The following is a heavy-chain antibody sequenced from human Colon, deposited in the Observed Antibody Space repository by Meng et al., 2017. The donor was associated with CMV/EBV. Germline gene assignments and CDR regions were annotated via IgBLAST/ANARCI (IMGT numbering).Heavy chain of an antibody. Sequence: GESLKISCAASGFTFSSYSMNWVRQAPGKGLEWVSYISSSSSTIYYADSVKGRFTISRDNAKNSLYLQMNSLRAEDTAVYYCARDPSSGGSDYWGQGTLVTVSS. J-gene: IGHJ4*02. CDR1: GFTFSSYS. CDR3: ARDPSSGGSDY. CDR2: ISSSSSTI. V-gene: IGHV3-48*04. D-gene: IGHD2-15*01.